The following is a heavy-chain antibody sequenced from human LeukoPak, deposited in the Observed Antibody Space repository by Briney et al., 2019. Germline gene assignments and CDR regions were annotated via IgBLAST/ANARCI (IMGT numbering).Heavy chain of an antibody. CDR3: ARDAGGSYCTNGVCYRSYMDV. CDR2: ISSSSSYI. V-gene: IGHV3-21*01. CDR1: GFTFSSNW. D-gene: IGHD2-8*01. J-gene: IGHJ6*03. Sequence: KAGGSLRLSCAASGFTFSSNWMSWVRQALGKGLEWVSSISSSSSYIYYADSVKGRFTISRDNAKNSLYLQMNSLRAEDTAVYYCARDAGGSYCTNGVCYRSYMDVWGKGTTVTVSS.